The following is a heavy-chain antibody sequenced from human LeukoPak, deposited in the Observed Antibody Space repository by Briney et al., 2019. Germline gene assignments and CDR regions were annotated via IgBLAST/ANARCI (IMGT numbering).Heavy chain of an antibody. CDR3: ARHSTRYYYDSSGYWNY. D-gene: IGHD3-22*01. V-gene: IGHV4-4*09. Sequence: SETLSLTCTVSGGSISSYYWNWIRQPPGKGLEWIGYIYTSGSTNYNPSLKSRVTISVDTSKNQFSLKLSSVTAADTAMYYCARHSTRYYYDSSGYWNYWGQGTLVTVSS. CDR1: GGSISSYY. CDR2: IYTSGST. J-gene: IGHJ4*02.